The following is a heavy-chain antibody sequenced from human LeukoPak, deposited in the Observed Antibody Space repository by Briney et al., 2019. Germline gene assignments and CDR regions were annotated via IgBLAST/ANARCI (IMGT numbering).Heavy chain of an antibody. CDR2: ISSSGSSI. V-gene: IGHV3-48*04. CDR3: ARDGGVAVACDY. D-gene: IGHD6-19*01. J-gene: IGHJ4*02. CDR1: GFTFSNSG. Sequence: GGSLRLSCVGSGFTFSNSGMNWVRQVPGKGLEWVAFISSSGSSIYYADSVKGRFTISRDNAKKSLDLQMNSVRAEDTALYYCARDGGVAVACDYWGQGTLVTVS.